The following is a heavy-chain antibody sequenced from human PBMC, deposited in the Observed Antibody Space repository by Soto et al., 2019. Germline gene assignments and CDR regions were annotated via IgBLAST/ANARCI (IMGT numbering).Heavy chain of an antibody. V-gene: IGHV4-59*01. CDR1: GGSISSYY. Sequence: TLSLTCTVSGGSISSYYWSWIRQPPGKGLEWIGYIYYSGSTNYNPSLKSRVTISVDTSKNQFSLKLSSVTAADTAVYYCASHYQQLASFDYWGQGTLVTVSS. CDR3: ASHYQQLASFDY. J-gene: IGHJ4*02. D-gene: IGHD6-13*01. CDR2: IYYSGST.